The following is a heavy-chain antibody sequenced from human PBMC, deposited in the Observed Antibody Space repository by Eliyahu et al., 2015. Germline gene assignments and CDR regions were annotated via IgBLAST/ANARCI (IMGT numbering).Heavy chain of an antibody. D-gene: IGHD4-11*01. J-gene: IGHJ4*02. Sequence: QVQLQESGPGLVKPSQTLSLTCTVSGGSISSGTYYWNWIRQPPGKGLEWIGYIYSSGSTYYNPSLKSRITISVDTSKNQFSLELSSVTAADTAVYYCARAPYTNPGEPHYWGQRTLVTVSS. V-gene: IGHV4-30-4*01. CDR1: GGSISSGTYY. CDR3: ARAPYTNPGEPHY. CDR2: IYSSGST.